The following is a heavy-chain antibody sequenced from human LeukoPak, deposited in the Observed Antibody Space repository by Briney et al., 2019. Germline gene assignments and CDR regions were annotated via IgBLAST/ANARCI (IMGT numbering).Heavy chain of an antibody. Sequence: SETLSLTCTVSGGSISSSSYYWGWIRQPPGKGLEWIGSIYYSGSTYYNPSLKSRVTISVDTSKNQFSLKLSSVTAADTAVYYCARYHCTTGVCQHFAYWGQGSLVTVSS. D-gene: IGHD2-8*01. CDR2: IYYSGST. CDR1: GGSISSSSYY. J-gene: IGHJ4*02. V-gene: IGHV4-39*01. CDR3: ARYHCTTGVCQHFAY.